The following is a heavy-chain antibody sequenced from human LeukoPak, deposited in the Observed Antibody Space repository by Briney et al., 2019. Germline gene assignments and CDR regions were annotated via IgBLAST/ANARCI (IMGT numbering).Heavy chain of an antibody. J-gene: IGHJ3*02. CDR3: ANNSFRMVAVPLTFDI. CDR2: ITSSGGST. Sequence: GGSQRLSCAASGFTFTNYGMTWVRQAPGKGLEWVSAITSSGGSTYYADSVKGRFTISRDNSKNTLYLQMNSLRAEDTAVYYCANNSFRMVAVPLTFDIWGQGTMVSVSS. CDR1: GFTFTNYG. D-gene: IGHD1-14*01. V-gene: IGHV3-23*01.